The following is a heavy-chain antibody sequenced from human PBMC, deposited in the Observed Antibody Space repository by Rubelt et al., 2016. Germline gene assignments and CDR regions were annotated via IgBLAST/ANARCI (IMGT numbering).Heavy chain of an antibody. V-gene: IGHV4-39*01. Sequence: QLQLQESGPGLVKPSETLSLTCTVSGGSISSSSYYWGWIRQPPGKGLEWIGSIYYSGSTNYNPSPRVRAAISGETSKNQFSLKLSSGTAADTAVYYCARHFGRKMVRGVPIDYWGQGTLVTVSS. D-gene: IGHD3-10*01. CDR2: IYYSGST. CDR3: ARHFGRKMVRGVPIDY. CDR1: GGSISSSSYY. J-gene: IGHJ4*02.